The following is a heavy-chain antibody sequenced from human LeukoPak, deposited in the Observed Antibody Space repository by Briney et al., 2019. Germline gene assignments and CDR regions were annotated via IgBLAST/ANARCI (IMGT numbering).Heavy chain of an antibody. Sequence: KASETLSLTCAVSGYSISSGYYWGWIRQPPGKGLEWIGSIYHSGSTYYSPSLKSRVTISVDTSKNQFSLKLSSVTAADTAVYYCARPNHYSGFPFGYWGQGTLVTVSS. J-gene: IGHJ4*02. V-gene: IGHV4-38-2*01. CDR3: ARPNHYSGFPFGY. CDR1: GYSISSGYY. D-gene: IGHD5-12*01. CDR2: IYHSGST.